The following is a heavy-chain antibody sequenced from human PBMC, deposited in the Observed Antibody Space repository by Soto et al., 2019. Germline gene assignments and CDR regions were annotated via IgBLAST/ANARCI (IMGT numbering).Heavy chain of an antibody. D-gene: IGHD2-15*01. V-gene: IGHV4-59*12. Sequence: SETLSLTCTVSGGSISRYYWSWIRQPPGKGLEWIGYMYNTGSTVYNPSFKSRVTISVDTSKNQFSLKLSSVTAADTAVYYCARGGVVVVAATRWFDPWGQGTLVTVSS. CDR1: GGSISRYY. CDR3: ARGGVVVVAATRWFDP. CDR2: MYNTGST. J-gene: IGHJ5*02.